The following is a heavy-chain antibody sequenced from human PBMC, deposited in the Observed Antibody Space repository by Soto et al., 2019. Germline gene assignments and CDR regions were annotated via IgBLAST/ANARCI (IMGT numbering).Heavy chain of an antibody. CDR1: GFSVGGNY. CDR2: IYSGGNP. J-gene: IGHJ4*02. Sequence: EERLVQSGGGLVQPGGSLRLSCAAYGFSVGGNYISWVRQAPGKGLELVALIYSGGNPFYAGSMKGRFTLYRDNSNNMVSLQMASPRAEDKAVYYCARGPKSDCWGQGTVAIVSS. V-gene: IGHV3-53*01. CDR3: ARGPKSDC.